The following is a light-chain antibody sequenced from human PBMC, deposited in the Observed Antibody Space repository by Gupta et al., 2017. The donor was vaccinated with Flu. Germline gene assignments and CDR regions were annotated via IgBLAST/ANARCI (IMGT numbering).Light chain of an antibody. V-gene: IGKV2-30*01. CDR2: DVS. CDR3: FQGTKGGT. J-gene: IGKJ2*02. CDR1: QSLVYSNGNTY. Sequence: PVTLGQPASISCRSSQSLVYSNGNTYLHWFQQRPGQSPRRLIYDVSKRDSGVPDRFSGSGSGTDFTLKISRVEAEDIGIYYCFQGTKGGTFGQGTKLEIK.